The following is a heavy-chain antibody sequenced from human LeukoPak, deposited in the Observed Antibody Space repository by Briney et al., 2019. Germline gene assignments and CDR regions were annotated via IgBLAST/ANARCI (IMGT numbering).Heavy chain of an antibody. Sequence: ASVKVSCKASGYTFTGYYIHWVRQAPGQGLEWMAWINPNSGDTNFAQKFQGRVTMTRDTSISTVYMELSRLRSDDTAVFFCARGYYDSSDFEYFQHWGQGTLVTVSS. J-gene: IGHJ1*01. CDR3: ARGYYDSSDFEYFQH. CDR2: INPNSGDT. CDR1: GYTFTGYY. V-gene: IGHV1-2*02. D-gene: IGHD3-22*01.